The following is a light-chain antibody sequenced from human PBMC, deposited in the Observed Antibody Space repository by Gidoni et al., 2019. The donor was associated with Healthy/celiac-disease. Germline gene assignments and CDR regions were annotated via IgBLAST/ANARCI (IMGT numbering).Light chain of an antibody. Sequence: SVLTQPPSVSGAQGQRVTISFTGSSSNIGAGYDVHWYQQLPGTAPKLLIYGNSNRPSGVPDRFSGSKSGTSASLAITGLQAEDEADYYCQSYDSSLSGSYVFGTGTKVTVL. CDR1: SSNIGAGYD. CDR3: QSYDSSLSGSYV. V-gene: IGLV1-40*01. CDR2: GNS. J-gene: IGLJ1*01.